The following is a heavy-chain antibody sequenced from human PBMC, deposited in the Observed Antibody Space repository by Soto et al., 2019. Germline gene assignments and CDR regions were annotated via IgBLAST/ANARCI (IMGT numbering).Heavy chain of an antibody. D-gene: IGHD7-27*01. CDR1: GFTFSSHA. J-gene: IGHJ6*02. CDR3: ARGGVTTKTGDDYYYYYGMDV. CDR2: ISYDGSNK. V-gene: IGHV3-30-3*01. Sequence: PGGSLRLSCAASGFTFSSHAMHWVRQAPGKGLEWVAVISYDGSNKYYADSVKGRFTISRDNSKNTLYLQMNSLRAEDTAVYYCARGGVTTKTGDDYYYYYGMDVWGQGTKVTVS.